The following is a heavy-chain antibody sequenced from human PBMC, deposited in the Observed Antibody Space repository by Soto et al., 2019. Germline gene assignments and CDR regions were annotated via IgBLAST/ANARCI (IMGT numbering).Heavy chain of an antibody. CDR3: AKDWSPVRLQYYFDY. Sequence: GGSLRLSCAASGFTFSSYGMHWVRQAPGKGLEWVAVISYDGSNKYYADSVKGRFTISRDNSKNTLYLQMNSLRAEDTAVYYCAKDWSPVRLQYYFDYWGQGTLVTVSS. CDR1: GFTFSSYG. V-gene: IGHV3-30*18. CDR2: ISYDGSNK. D-gene: IGHD4-4*01. J-gene: IGHJ4*02.